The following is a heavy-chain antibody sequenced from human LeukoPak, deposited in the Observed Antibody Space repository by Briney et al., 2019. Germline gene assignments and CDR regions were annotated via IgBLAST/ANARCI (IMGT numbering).Heavy chain of an antibody. V-gene: IGHV3-23*01. Sequence: GGSLRLSCAASGFTFSSYAMSWVRQGPGKGLEWVSTIGGDGEKTYYADSVKGRFTVSRDNSKNTLYLQMNSLRVENTAVYSCARTVAGDYWGQGTLVTVSS. CDR1: GFTFSSYA. D-gene: IGHD6-19*01. J-gene: IGHJ4*02. CDR2: IGGDGEKT. CDR3: ARTVAGDY.